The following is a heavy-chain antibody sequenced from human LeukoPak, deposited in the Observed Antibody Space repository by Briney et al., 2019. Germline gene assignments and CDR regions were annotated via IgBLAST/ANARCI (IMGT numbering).Heavy chain of an antibody. CDR2: IYSGGST. J-gene: IGHJ4*02. Sequence: GGSLRLSCAASGFTVSSNYMSWVRQAPGKGLEWVSDIYSGGSTYYADSVKGRFTISRHNSKNTLYLQMNSLRAEDTAVYYCARETYSSGSYYAYWGQGTLVTVSS. D-gene: IGHD3-10*01. CDR3: ARETYSSGSYYAY. CDR1: GFTVSSNY. V-gene: IGHV3-53*04.